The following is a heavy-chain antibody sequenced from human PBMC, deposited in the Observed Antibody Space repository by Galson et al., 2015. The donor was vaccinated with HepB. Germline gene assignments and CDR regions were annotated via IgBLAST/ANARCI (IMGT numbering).Heavy chain of an antibody. CDR2: FWSERDSE. CDR3: ARDRDRTTFFFDH. Sequence: SLRLSCAASGFTFSTHDIHWVRQAPGKGLEWVAVFWSERDSEYYADSVKGRFTVSRDISKNTLYLEMNSLRAEDTAVYYCARDRDRTTFFFDHWGQGTLVTVSS. CDR1: GFTFSTHD. D-gene: IGHD2/OR15-2a*01. J-gene: IGHJ4*02. V-gene: IGHV3-33*01.